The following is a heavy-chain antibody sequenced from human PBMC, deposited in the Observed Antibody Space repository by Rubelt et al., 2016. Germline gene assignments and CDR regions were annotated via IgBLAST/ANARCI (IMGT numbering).Heavy chain of an antibody. Sequence: WLTCTVSGGSINSYYWSWIRQPPGKGLEWIGYIYYTGFTNFNPSLKSRVTISLDTSKNPFSLKLNSLTAPDTTVYYCARVRDSPTAEYFQHWGQGTLVTVSS. J-gene: IGHJ1*01. CDR3: ARVRDSPTAEYFQH. V-gene: IGHV4-59*12. CDR1: GGSINSYY. D-gene: IGHD2-21*02. CDR2: IYYTGFT.